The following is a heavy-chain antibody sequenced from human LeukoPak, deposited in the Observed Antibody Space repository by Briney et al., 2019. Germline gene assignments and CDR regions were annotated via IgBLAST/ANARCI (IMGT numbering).Heavy chain of an antibody. J-gene: IGHJ5*02. V-gene: IGHV1-2*04. D-gene: IGHD1-26*01. CDR3: ARGAWGLSSFDP. Sequence: ASVKVSCKASGYTFTGYYMHWVRQAPGQGLEWMGWINPNSGGTNYAQKFQGWVTMSRDSSISTAYMELSRLRSDDTAVYYCARGAWGLSSFDPWGQGTLVTVSS. CDR2: INPNSGGT. CDR1: GYTFTGYY.